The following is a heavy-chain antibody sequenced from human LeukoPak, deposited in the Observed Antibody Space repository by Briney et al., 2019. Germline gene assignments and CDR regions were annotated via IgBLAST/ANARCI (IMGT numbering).Heavy chain of an antibody. J-gene: IGHJ4*02. CDR3: ARRTYYYDSSGYRSFDY. CDR2: INHSGST. V-gene: IGHV4-34*01. Sequence: PSETLSLTCAVYGGSFSGYYWSWIRQPPGKGLEWIGEINHSGSTNYNPSLKSRVTISVDTSKNQFSLKLSSVTAADTAVYYCARRTYYYDSSGYRSFDYWGQGTLVTVSS. D-gene: IGHD3-22*01. CDR1: GGSFSGYY.